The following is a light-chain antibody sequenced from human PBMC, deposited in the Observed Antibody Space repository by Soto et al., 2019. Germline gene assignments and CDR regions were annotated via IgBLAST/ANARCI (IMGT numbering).Light chain of an antibody. CDR3: SSYTGSSTYG. V-gene: IGLV2-14*03. CDR1: SNDVGGYNY. CDR2: DVI. J-gene: IGLJ1*01. Sequence: QSALTQPASVSVSPGQSITISCTGTSNDVGGYNYVSWYQKHPGKAPKIKIYDVIIRLSGVSNRFSGSKSANTASLTISGLQTEDESDYYCSSYTGSSTYGFGTGTKVTVL.